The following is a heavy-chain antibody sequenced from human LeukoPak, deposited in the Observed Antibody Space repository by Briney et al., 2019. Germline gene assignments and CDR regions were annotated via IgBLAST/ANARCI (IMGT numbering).Heavy chain of an antibody. V-gene: IGHV3-48*02. CDR3: ARASTITVRPGGYYHYYMEV. CDR1: GFTFSYYS. J-gene: IGHJ6*03. CDR2: ISSSSSTI. Sequence: GGSLRLSCAASGFTFSYYSMNWVRQAPGKGLEWVSYISSSSSTIYYADSVKGRFTITRDNAKNSQFLQMNSLRDEDTAVYYCARASTITVRPGGYYHYYMEVWGRGTTVTVSS. D-gene: IGHD6-6*01.